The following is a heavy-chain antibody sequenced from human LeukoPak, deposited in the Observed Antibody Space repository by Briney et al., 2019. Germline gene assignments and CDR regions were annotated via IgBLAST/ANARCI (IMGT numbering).Heavy chain of an antibody. D-gene: IGHD3-10*02. CDR2: ISSSSSSI. Sequence: GGALRLSCAASGFTFNNYEMNWVRQAPGKGLEGVSYISSSSSSIYYADSVKGRFTISRDNAKNSLYLQMNSLRAEDTAVYYCAELGITMIGGGWGKGTTVTISS. J-gene: IGHJ6*04. CDR1: GFTFNNYE. V-gene: IGHV3-48*03. CDR3: AELGITMIGGG.